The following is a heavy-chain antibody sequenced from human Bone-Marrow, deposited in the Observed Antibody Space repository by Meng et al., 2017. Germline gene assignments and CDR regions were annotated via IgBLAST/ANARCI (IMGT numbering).Heavy chain of an antibody. CDR1: GCSISSGSYY. Sequence: QVQLHESGPGLVKPSPILSLTCTVSGCSISSGSYYWNWIRQPAGKGLEWIGRTRTSGNTNYNPSLKSRVTISVDTSKNQLSLKVTSVTAADTAVYYCARGDRVELEPFDYWGRGILVTVSS. CDR3: ARGDRVELEPFDY. CDR2: TRTSGNT. V-gene: IGHV4-61*02. D-gene: IGHD1-1*01. J-gene: IGHJ4*02.